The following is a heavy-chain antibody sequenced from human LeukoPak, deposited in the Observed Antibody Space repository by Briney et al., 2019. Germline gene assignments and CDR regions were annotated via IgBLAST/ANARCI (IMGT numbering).Heavy chain of an antibody. CDR2: ISSNGGST. D-gene: IGHD6-6*01. V-gene: IGHV3-64*01. Sequence: PGGSLRLSCAASGFTFSSYAMHWVRQAPGKGLEYVSAISSNGGSTYYANSVKGRLTISRDNSKNTLYLQMGSLRAEDMAVYYCARSIAARLYWFDPWGQGTLVTVSS. CDR3: ARSIAARLYWFDP. J-gene: IGHJ5*02. CDR1: GFTFSSYA.